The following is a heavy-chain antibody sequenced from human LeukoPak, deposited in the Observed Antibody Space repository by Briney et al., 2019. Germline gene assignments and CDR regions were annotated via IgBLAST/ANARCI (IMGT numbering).Heavy chain of an antibody. CDR3: ARHMGGTTYDH. Sequence: SQTLSLTCTVSGGSISNSNYYWSCIRPPPGQGLEWIGYIYYSGSTYYNPSLKSRVTISVDTSKNQFSLKLSSVTAADTAVFYCARHMGGTTYDHWGQGTLVTVSS. V-gene: IGHV4-30-4*01. CDR1: GGSISNSNYY. CDR2: IYYSGST. J-gene: IGHJ4*02. D-gene: IGHD1-7*01.